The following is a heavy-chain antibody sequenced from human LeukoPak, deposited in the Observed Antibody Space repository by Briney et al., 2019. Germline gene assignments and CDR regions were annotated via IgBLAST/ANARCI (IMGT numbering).Heavy chain of an antibody. J-gene: IGHJ4*02. CDR2: ISYDGSNK. D-gene: IGHD3-22*01. Sequence: GGSLRLSCAASGFTFSSYAMHWVRQAPGKGLEWVAVISYDGSNKYYADSVKGRFTISRDNSKNTLYLQMNSLRAEDTAVYYCAREGPRRYYYDSSGYYYFDYWGQGTLVTVSS. CDR3: AREGPRRYYYDSSGYYYFDY. CDR1: GFTFSSYA. V-gene: IGHV3-30*04.